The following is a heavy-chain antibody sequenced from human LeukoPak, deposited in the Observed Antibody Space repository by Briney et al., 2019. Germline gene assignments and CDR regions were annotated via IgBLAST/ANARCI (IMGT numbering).Heavy chain of an antibody. CDR2: ISAYNGNT. CDR3: ARYNDFWSGTFDY. V-gene: IGHV1-18*04. Sequence: ASVKVSCKASGYTFTSYYMHWVRQAPGQGLEWMGWISAYNGNTNYAQKLQGRVTMTTDTSTSTAYMELRSLRSDDAAVYYCARYNDFWSGTFDYWGQGTLVTVSS. D-gene: IGHD3-3*01. J-gene: IGHJ4*02. CDR1: GYTFTSYY.